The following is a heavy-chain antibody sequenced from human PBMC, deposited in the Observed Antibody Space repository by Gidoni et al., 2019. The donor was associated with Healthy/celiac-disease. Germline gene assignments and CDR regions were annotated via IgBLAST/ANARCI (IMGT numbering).Heavy chain of an antibody. D-gene: IGHD6-19*01. CDR3: ARGGAAAMSIAVAATRPYY. V-gene: IGHV7-4-1*02. J-gene: IGHJ4*02. Sequence: QVQLVQSGSELKKPGASVKVSCKASGYTFTSYAMNWVRQAPGQGIEWMGWINTNTGNPTYAQGFTGRFVFSLDTSVSTAYLQISSLKAEDTAVYYCARGGAAAMSIAVAATRPYYWGQGTLVTVSS. CDR2: INTNTGNP. CDR1: GYTFTSYA.